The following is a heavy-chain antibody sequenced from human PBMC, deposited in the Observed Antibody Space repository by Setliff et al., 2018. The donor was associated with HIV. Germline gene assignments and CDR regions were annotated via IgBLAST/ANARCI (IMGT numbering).Heavy chain of an antibody. CDR1: GYSRSSGYY. Sequence: PSETLSLTCTVSGYSRSSGYYWSWVRQPPGKGLEWIATIHQSGTTYYNPSLNSRVTISVDTSKNQFSLHVYSVTAADTAVYSCARYVSSGFYFDYWGQGTLVTVSS. V-gene: IGHV4-38-2*02. CDR3: ARYVSSGFYFDY. D-gene: IGHD3-22*01. J-gene: IGHJ4*02. CDR2: IHQSGTT.